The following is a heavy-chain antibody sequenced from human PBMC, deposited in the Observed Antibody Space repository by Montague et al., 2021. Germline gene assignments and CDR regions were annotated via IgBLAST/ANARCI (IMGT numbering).Heavy chain of an antibody. CDR3: ARAEDYHGSGSYLGFDY. CDR2: IFYSGNT. V-gene: IGHV4-31*01. J-gene: IGHJ4*02. CDR1: GGSISSGGYY. D-gene: IGHD3-10*01. Sequence: TLSLTCTVSGGSISSGGYYWSWIRQLPGKGLEWIGYIFYSGNTYYNPSLKSQVTISVDTSKNQFSLKLSSVTAADTAVYYCARAEDYHGSGSYLGFDYWGQGTLVTVSS.